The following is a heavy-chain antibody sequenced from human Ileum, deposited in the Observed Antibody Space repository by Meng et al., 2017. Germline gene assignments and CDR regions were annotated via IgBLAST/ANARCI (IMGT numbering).Heavy chain of an antibody. CDR2: IYHSGLV. Sequence: VQLQGAGQGLVKPSGTLSLTCAVSGDSISTTNWWNWVRQPPGEGLEWIGEIYHSGLVNYNLSLKSRVTLSIDKSKNQFSLKLISVTAADTGVYYCAANSGKKMHSWGQGTLVTVSS. V-gene: IGHV4-4*02. D-gene: IGHD4-23*01. CDR3: AANSGKKMHS. CDR1: GDSISTTNW. J-gene: IGHJ4*02.